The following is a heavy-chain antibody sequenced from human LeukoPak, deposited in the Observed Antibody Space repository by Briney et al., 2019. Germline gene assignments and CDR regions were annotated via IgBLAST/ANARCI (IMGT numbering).Heavy chain of an antibody. CDR1: GGSISSYY. CDR2: IYYSGST. Sequence: SETLSLTCTVSGGSISSYYWSWIRQPPGKGLEWIGYIYYSGSTNYNPSLKSRVTISVNASKNQFSVKLSSVTAADTAVYYCAREGFDPWGQGTLVTVSS. J-gene: IGHJ5*02. V-gene: IGHV4-59*01. CDR3: AREGFDP.